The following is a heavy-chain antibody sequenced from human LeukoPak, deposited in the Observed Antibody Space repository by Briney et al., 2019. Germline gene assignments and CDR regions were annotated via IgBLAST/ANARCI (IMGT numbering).Heavy chain of an antibody. Sequence: GGSLRLSCAASGFTFSNYYISWIRQAPGKGLEWVSYISHSGRTMYYADSVKGRFTISRDNAKNSLYLQMNSLRAGDTAVNYCARDSIVRGNIGNDMDVWGKGTTVTVTS. CDR2: ISHSGRTM. V-gene: IGHV3-11*01. D-gene: IGHD2-8*01. CDR1: GFTFSNYY. J-gene: IGHJ6*03. CDR3: ARDSIVRGNIGNDMDV.